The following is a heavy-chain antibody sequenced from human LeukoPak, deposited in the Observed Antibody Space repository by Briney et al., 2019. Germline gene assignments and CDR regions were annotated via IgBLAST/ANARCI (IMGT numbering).Heavy chain of an antibody. CDR2: VNPSSGNT. J-gene: IGHJ5*02. D-gene: IGHD1-26*01. V-gene: IGHV1-8*01. CDR1: GYTFTSSD. Sequence: ASVKVSCKASGYTFTSSDINWVRQATGQGLEWMGCVNPSSGNTAYAQKFQGRVTMTRDTSISTAYMELSSLRFDDTAVYYCAGEVGAENWFDPWGQGTLVTVSS. CDR3: AGEVGAENWFDP.